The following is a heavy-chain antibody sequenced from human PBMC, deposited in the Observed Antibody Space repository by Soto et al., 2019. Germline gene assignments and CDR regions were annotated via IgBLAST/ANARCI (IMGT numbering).Heavy chain of an antibody. CDR3: ARGGSGSYWVGWFDP. V-gene: IGHV1-18*03. D-gene: IGHD3-10*01. J-gene: IGHJ5*02. CDR1: GYTFTSYG. CDR2: INPYNGNT. Sequence: QVQLVQSGAEVKKPGASVKVSCKASGYTFTSYGISWVRQAPGQGLEWMGWINPYNGNTNYAQKLQGRVTMTADTSTSTAHMELRSLRSDEMAVYYCARGGSGSYWVGWFDPWGQGTLVTVSS.